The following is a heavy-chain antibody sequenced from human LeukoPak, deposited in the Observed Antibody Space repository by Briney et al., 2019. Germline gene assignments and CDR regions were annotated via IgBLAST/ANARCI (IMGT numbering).Heavy chain of an antibody. Sequence: GRSLRLSCAASGFTFSSYAMHWVRQAPGKGLEWVAVISYDGSNIYYADSVKGRFTISRDNSKNTLYLQMNSLRAEDTAVYYCATDNCSSTSCHDYYYGMDVGRKDTTHTVPS. V-gene: IGHV3-30*04. D-gene: IGHD2-2*01. J-gene: IGHJ6*04. CDR2: ISYDGSNI. CDR1: GFTFSSYA. CDR3: ATDNCSSTSCHDYYYGMDV.